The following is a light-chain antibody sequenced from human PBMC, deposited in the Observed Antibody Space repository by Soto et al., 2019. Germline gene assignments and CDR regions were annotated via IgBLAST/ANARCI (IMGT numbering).Light chain of an antibody. Sequence: EIVLTQSPGTLSLSPGETATLSCRASRSVSSNYLAWYQQRPGQAPRLLINRASNRTTGIPDRFTGSGSGTDFTLTINRLEPADFAVYYCQQYGSSGTFGQGTKVDI. CDR3: QQYGSSGT. CDR1: RSVSSNY. CDR2: RAS. V-gene: IGKV3-20*01. J-gene: IGKJ1*01.